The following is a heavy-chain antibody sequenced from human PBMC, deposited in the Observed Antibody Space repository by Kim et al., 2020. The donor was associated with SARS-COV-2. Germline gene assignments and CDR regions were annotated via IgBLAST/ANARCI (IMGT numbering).Heavy chain of an antibody. D-gene: IGHD3-3*01. CDR3: ARSRDVLRFLEWLNYWYFNL. CDR1: GGSVSSGSYY. J-gene: IGHJ2*01. V-gene: IGHV4-61*01. Sequence: SETLSLTCTVSGGSVSSGSYYWSWIRQPPGKGLEWIGYIYYSGSTNYNPSLKSRVTISVDTSKNQFSLKLSSVTAADTAVYYCARSRDVLRFLEWLNYWYFNLWGRGTLVTVSS. CDR2: IYYSGST.